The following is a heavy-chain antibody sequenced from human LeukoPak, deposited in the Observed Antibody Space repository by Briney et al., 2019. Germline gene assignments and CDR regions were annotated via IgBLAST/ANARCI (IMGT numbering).Heavy chain of an antibody. J-gene: IGHJ4*02. CDR2: ICGSGGNT. CDR1: GFTFSTYA. Sequence: GGSLRLSCAASGFTFSTYAMSWVRQAPGKGLEWVSAICGSGGNTYYADSVKGRFTISRDNSKNTLYLQMNSLRAEDTAVYYCAKGRFNYDSTGYSSFYYWGQRTLVTVSS. CDR3: AKGRFNYDSTGYSSFYY. D-gene: IGHD3-22*01. V-gene: IGHV3-23*01.